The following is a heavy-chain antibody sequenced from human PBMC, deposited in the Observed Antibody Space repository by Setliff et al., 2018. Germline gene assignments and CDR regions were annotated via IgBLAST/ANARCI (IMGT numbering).Heavy chain of an antibody. Sequence: SVKVSCKASGDSFSNYAISRVRQAPGQGLEWMGGTIPMFGTPAYTQKFQDRVTITTDESTSTAYMELNSLTSEDTAVYYCARSPAVLGIVYLDPWGQGTLVTVSS. D-gene: IGHD2-15*01. CDR1: GDSFSNYA. CDR3: ARSPAVLGIVYLDP. V-gene: IGHV1-69*05. J-gene: IGHJ5*02. CDR2: TIPMFGTP.